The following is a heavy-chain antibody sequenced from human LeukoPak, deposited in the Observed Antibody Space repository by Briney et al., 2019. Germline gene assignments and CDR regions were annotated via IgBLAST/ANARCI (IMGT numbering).Heavy chain of an antibody. CDR2: TYYRSKWYY. CDR3: ARDLDGFEY. V-gene: IGHV6-1*01. Sequence: SQTLSLTCAISGDSVSSNSAAWNWIRQSPSRGLEWLGRTYYRSKWYYDYAVSVKSRISLKPDTSKSQFSLQPNSVTPEDTALYYCARDLDGFEYWGQGTLVTVSS. CDR1: GDSVSSNSAA. J-gene: IGHJ4*02.